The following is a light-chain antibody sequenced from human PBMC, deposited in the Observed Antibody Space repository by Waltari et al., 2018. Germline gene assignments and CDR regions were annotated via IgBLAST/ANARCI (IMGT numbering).Light chain of an antibody. V-gene: IGLV2-8*01. J-gene: IGLJ1*01. CDR1: SGDIGTYDH. Sequence: QSALTQPPSASGSPGQSVTISCTGTSGDIGTYDHVSWYQQPPGKAPKVIGYAVTKRPSGVPDRFPGSKSGDPAFLTFSGLQAEDEADYYCSSYAGNYIYVFGTGTEVTVL. CDR3: SSYAGNYIYV. CDR2: AVT.